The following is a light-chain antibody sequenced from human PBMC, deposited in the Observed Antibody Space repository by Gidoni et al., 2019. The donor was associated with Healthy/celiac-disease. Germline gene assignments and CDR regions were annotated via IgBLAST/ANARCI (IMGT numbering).Light chain of an antibody. CDR1: QSVSSSY. CDR3: QQYGSSP. J-gene: IGKJ4*01. Sequence: DIVLTQSPGTLSLSPGERATLSCRASQSVSSSYLAWYQQKPGQAPMLLNYGASSRATGIPDRFSGSGSGTDFTLTISRLEPEDFAVYYCQQYGSSPFXGXTKVEIK. CDR2: GAS. V-gene: IGKV3-20*01.